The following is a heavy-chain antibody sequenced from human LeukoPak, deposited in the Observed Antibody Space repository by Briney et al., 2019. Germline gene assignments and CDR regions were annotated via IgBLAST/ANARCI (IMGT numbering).Heavy chain of an antibody. CDR3: ARGDIQGHYYYGMDV. V-gene: IGHV1-69*04. CDR1: GGTFSSYA. CDR2: FIPILGIA. Sequence: ASVKVSCKASGGTFSSYAISWVRQAPGQGLEWMGRFIPILGIANYAQKFQGRVTITADKSTSTAYMELSSLRSEDTAVYYCARGDIQGHYYYGMDVWGQGTTVTVSS. J-gene: IGHJ6*02.